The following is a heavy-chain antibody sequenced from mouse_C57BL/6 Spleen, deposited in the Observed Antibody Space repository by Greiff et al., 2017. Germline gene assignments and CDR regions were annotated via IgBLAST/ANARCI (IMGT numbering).Heavy chain of an antibody. D-gene: IGHD1-1*01. J-gene: IGHJ2*01. CDR3: ARGYYDGSSHGYFDY. V-gene: IGHV1-80*01. CDR2: IYPGDGDT. CDR1: GYAFSSYW. Sequence: QVQLQQSGAELVKPGASVKISCKASGYAFSSYWMNWVKQRPGKGLEWIGQIYPGDGDTNYNGKFKGKATLTADKSSSTAYMQLSSLTSEDSAVYFCARGYYDGSSHGYFDYWGQGTTLTVSS.